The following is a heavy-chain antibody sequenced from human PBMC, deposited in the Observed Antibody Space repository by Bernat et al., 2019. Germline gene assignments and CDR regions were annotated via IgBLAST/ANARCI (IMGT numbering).Heavy chain of an antibody. CDR1: GFTFSSYG. Sequence: QVQLVESGGGVVQPGRSLRLSCAASGFTFSSYGMHWVRQAPGKGLEWVAVISYDGSNKYYADSVKGRFTISRDNSKNTLYLQMNSLGAEDTAVYYCAKDGTAYCTGGDCNWFDPWGQGTLVTVSS. D-gene: IGHD2-8*02. J-gene: IGHJ5*02. V-gene: IGHV3-30*18. CDR2: ISYDGSNK. CDR3: AKDGTAYCTGGDCNWFDP.